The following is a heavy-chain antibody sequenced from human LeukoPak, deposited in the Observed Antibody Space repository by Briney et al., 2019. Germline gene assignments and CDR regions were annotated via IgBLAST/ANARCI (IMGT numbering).Heavy chain of an antibody. CDR2: ISYDGSNE. D-gene: IGHD1-1*01. CDR1: GFTFSSYV. V-gene: IGHV3-30*04. Sequence: PGRSLRLSCAASGFTFSSYVMHWVRQAPGKALEWVAIISYDGSNEYYADSVKGRFTISRDNSKNTLYLQMDSLRSDDTAVYYCAKSSAGITWFDPWGQGTLVTVSS. J-gene: IGHJ5*02. CDR3: AKSSAGITWFDP.